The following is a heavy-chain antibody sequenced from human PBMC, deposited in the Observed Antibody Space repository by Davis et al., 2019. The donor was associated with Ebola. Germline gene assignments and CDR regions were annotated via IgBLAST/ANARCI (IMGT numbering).Heavy chain of an antibody. CDR2: ISGSGGST. V-gene: IGHV3-23*01. D-gene: IGHD7-27*01. Sequence: PGGSLRLSCAASGFTFSSYSMSWARQAPGKGLEWVSAISGSGGSTYYADSVKGRFTISRDNSKNTLYLQMNSLRAEDTAVYYCAKSVGHFRLGVFDYWGQGTLVTVSS. J-gene: IGHJ4*02. CDR1: GFTFSSYS. CDR3: AKSVGHFRLGVFDY.